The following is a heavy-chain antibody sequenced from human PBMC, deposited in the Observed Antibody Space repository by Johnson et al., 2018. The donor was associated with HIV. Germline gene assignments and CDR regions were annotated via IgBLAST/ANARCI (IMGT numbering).Heavy chain of an antibody. Sequence: QVQLVESGGGVVQPGRSLRLSCAASGFTFSTYGMHWVRQAPGKGLEWVALIWYDGREKDYADSVQGRFTISRDNSKNTLYLEMNSLRVEDTAVYYCAKVVTSSSSWQDDAFDIWGQGTVVTVSS. J-gene: IGHJ3*02. CDR1: GFTFSTYG. D-gene: IGHD6-13*01. CDR3: AKVVTSSSSWQDDAFDI. CDR2: IWYDGREK. V-gene: IGHV3-33*06.